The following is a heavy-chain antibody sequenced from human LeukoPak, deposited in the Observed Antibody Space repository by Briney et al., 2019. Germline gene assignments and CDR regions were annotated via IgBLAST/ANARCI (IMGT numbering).Heavy chain of an antibody. CDR2: ISVYNGNT. D-gene: IGHD5-12*01. V-gene: IGHV1-18*01. Sequence: ASVKVSCKGSGYTFTNNGISWVRQAPGQGLEWMGWISVYNGNTNYAQKSQGRVTMTTDISTSTAYMELKSLRSDDTAVYYCARDGSAYVEDWFDPWGQGTLVIVSS. J-gene: IGHJ5*02. CDR3: ARDGSAYVEDWFDP. CDR1: GYTFTNNG.